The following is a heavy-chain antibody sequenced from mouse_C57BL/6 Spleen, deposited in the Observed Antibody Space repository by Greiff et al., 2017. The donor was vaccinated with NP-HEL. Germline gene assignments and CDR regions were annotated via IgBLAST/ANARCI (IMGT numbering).Heavy chain of an antibody. J-gene: IGHJ3*01. CDR2: ISDGGSYT. Sequence: EVHLVESGGGLVKPGGSLKLSCAASGFTFSSYAMSWVRQTPEKRLEWVATISDGGSYTYYPDNVKGRFTISRDNAKNNLYLQMSHLKSEDTAMYYCARNWDAWFAYWGQGTLVTVSA. D-gene: IGHD4-1*01. CDR3: ARNWDAWFAY. CDR1: GFTFSSYA. V-gene: IGHV5-4*01.